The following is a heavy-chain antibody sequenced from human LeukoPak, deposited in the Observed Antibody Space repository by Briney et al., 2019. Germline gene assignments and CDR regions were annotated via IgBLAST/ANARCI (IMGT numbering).Heavy chain of an antibody. CDR2: IWYDGSNQ. D-gene: IGHD2-15*01. CDR1: GFTFGDHA. CDR3: ARALGGDYGMDV. Sequence: GGSLRLSCIGSGFTFGDHAMSWVRQAPGKGLEWVAVIWYDGSNQYYADSVKGRFTISRDNSKNTLYLQMNSLRAEDTAVYYCARALGGDYGMDVWGKGTAVTVSS. J-gene: IGHJ6*04. V-gene: IGHV3-33*01.